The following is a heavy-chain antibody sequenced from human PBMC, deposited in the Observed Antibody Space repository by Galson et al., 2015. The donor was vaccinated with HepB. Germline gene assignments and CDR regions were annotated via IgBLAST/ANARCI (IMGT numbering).Heavy chain of an antibody. CDR1: GYTFTDYY. D-gene: IGHD3-10*01. CDR2: INPNSGGS. CDR3: ARGRITMVRGVVPYFDY. V-gene: IGHV1-2*02. Sequence: SVKVSCKASGYTFTDYYIHWVRQAPGQGLEWMGWINPNSGGSNYAQKFQGRVTMTRDTSIITAYMELSRLRSDDTAVYYCARGRITMVRGVVPYFDYWGQGTLVTVSS. J-gene: IGHJ4*02.